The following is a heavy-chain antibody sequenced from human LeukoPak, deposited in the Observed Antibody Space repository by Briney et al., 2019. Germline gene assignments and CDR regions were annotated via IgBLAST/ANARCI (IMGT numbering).Heavy chain of an antibody. V-gene: IGHV3-7*01. J-gene: IGHJ4*02. Sequence: PGGSLRLSCAASGFTFSSYWMSWVRQAPGKGLEWVANIKQDGSEKYYVDSVKGRFTISRDNAKNSLYLQMNSLRAEDTAVYYCVFIAFGSSGWYYFDYWGQGTLVAVSS. CDR3: VFIAFGSSGWYYFDY. CDR2: IKQDGSEK. CDR1: GFTFSSYW. D-gene: IGHD6-19*01.